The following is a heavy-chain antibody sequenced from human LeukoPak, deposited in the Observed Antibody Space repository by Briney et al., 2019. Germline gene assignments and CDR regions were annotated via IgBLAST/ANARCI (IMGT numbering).Heavy chain of an antibody. CDR2: ISSSGSTI. CDR1: GFTVSSNY. CDR3: ARFPPDQGAFDI. V-gene: IGHV3-11*04. J-gene: IGHJ3*02. D-gene: IGHD1-14*01. Sequence: PGGSLRLSCAASGFTVSSNYMSWVRQAPGKGLEWVSYISSSGSTIYYADSVKGRFTISRDNAKNSLYLQMNSLRAEDTAVYYCARFPPDQGAFDIWGQGTMVTVSS.